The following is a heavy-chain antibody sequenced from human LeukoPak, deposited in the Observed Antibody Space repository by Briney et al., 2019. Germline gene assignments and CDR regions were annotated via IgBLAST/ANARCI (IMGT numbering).Heavy chain of an antibody. CDR2: ITGSGTGI. V-gene: IGHV3-23*01. J-gene: IGHJ4*02. CDR1: GFTFSSDA. CDR3: SRMGKGTLDY. D-gene: IGHD1-1*01. Sequence: GGSLRLSCAASGFTFSSDAMSWVRQAPGKGLEWVSAITGSGTGIYYADSVKGRFTISRDYSKNTLYLHMNSLRAEDTAVDYCSRMGKGTLDYWGQGTLVTASS.